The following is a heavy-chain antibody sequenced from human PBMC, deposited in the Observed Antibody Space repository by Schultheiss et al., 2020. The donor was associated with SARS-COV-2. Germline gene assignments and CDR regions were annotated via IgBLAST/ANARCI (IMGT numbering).Heavy chain of an antibody. Sequence: GGSLRLSCAASGFTFSSYSMNWVRQAPGKGLEWVSVIRSSGDSTYYADSVKGRFTISRDNSKNTLYLQMNSLRAEDTAVYYCAKGVQLWSYGMDVWGQGTTVTVSS. CDR2: IRSSGDST. D-gene: IGHD5-18*01. CDR3: AKGVQLWSYGMDV. V-gene: IGHV3-23*01. J-gene: IGHJ6*02. CDR1: GFTFSSYS.